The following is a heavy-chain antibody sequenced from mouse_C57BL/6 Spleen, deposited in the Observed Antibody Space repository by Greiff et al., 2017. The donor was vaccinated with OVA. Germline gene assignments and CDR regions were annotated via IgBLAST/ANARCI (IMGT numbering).Heavy chain of an antibody. CDR2: IYPGDGDT. V-gene: IGHV1-82*01. CDR1: GYAFSSSW. Sequence: QVQLQQSGPELVKPGASVKISCKASGYAFSSSWLNWVKQRPGKGLEWIGRIYPGDGDTNYNGKFKGKATLTADKSSSTAYMQLSSLTSEDSAVYFCARWGVVAPFDYWGQGTTRTVSS. D-gene: IGHD1-1*01. CDR3: ARWGVVAPFDY. J-gene: IGHJ2*01.